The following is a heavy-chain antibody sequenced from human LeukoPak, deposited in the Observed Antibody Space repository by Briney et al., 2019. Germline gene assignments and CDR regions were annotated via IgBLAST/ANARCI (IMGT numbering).Heavy chain of an antibody. V-gene: IGHV4-30-2*01. CDR1: GGSISSGGYY. CDR3: ARGSGSYSYYYYYMDV. D-gene: IGHD3-10*01. CDR2: IYHSGST. Sequence: SQTLSLTCTVSGGSISSGGYYWSWIRQPPGKGLEWIGYIYHSGSTYYNPSLKSRVTISVDRSKNQFSLKLSSVTAADTAVYYCARGSGSYSYYYYYMDVWGKGTTVTVSS. J-gene: IGHJ6*03.